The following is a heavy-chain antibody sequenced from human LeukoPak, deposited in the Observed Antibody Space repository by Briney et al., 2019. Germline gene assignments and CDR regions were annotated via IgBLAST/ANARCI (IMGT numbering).Heavy chain of an antibody. CDR3: ARYYDILTGYYHSELRYYFDY. CDR2: ISAYNGNT. Sequence: ASVKVSCKAPGYTFTSYGISWVRQAPGQGLEWMGWISAYNGNTNYAQKLQGRVTMTTDTSTSTAYMELRSLRSDDTAVYYCARYYDILTGYYHSELRYYFDYWGQGTLATVSS. D-gene: IGHD3-9*01. CDR1: GYTFTSYG. V-gene: IGHV1-18*01. J-gene: IGHJ4*02.